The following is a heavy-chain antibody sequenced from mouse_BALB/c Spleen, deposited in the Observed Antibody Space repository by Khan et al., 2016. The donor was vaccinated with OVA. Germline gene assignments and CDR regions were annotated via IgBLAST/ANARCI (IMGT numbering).Heavy chain of an antibody. V-gene: IGHV1-7*01. Sequence: QVQLQQSGAELAKPGASVKMSCTASGYTFTSYWMHWIKQRPGQGLEWIGYINPTSGYTDYNQKFKDKATLTADKSSSTAYMQLRSLTSDDSEVYYCARATIDYWGQGTALTVSS. CDR2: INPTSGYT. CDR3: ARATIDY. J-gene: IGHJ2*01. D-gene: IGHD1-1*01. CDR1: GYTFTSYW.